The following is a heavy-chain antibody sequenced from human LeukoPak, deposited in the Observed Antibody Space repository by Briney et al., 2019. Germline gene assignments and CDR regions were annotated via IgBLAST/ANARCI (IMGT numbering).Heavy chain of an antibody. J-gene: IGHJ4*02. Sequence: PGGSLRLSCAASGFTFSSYAMSWVRQAPGKGLEWVSAISGSGGSTYYADSVKGRFTISRDNSKNTLYLQMNSLRAEDTAVYYCAKDMARGVIIPPGDYWGQGTLVTVSS. D-gene: IGHD3-10*01. CDR3: AKDMARGVIIPPGDY. CDR2: ISGSGGST. CDR1: GFTFSSYA. V-gene: IGHV3-23*01.